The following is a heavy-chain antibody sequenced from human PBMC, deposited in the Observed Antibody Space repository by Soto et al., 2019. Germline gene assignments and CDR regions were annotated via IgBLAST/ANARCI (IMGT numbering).Heavy chain of an antibody. Sequence: QVQLVQSGAEVKKPGSSVKVSCKASGGTFSSYIISWVRQAPGQGLEWMGRIIPILGIANYAQKFQGRVTITAGKSTSTAYMELSSLRSEDTAVYYCARFPQTAIVGAAYFDYWGQGTLVTVSS. CDR1: GGTFSSYI. V-gene: IGHV1-69*02. J-gene: IGHJ4*02. D-gene: IGHD1-26*01. CDR2: IIPILGIA. CDR3: ARFPQTAIVGAAYFDY.